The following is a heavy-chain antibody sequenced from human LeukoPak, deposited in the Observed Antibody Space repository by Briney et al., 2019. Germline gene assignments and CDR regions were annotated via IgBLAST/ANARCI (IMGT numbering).Heavy chain of an antibody. D-gene: IGHD5-12*01. CDR2: IYYSGST. V-gene: IGHV4-39*01. CDR3: PRHLGYSGYEVALDAFDI. J-gene: IGHJ3*02. Sequence: SETLSLTCTVSGGSISSSSYYWGWIRQPPGKGLEWIGSIYYSGSTYYNPSLKSRVTISVDTSKNQFSLKLSSVTAADTAVYYCPRHLGYSGYEVALDAFDIWGQGTMVTVSS. CDR1: GGSISSSSYY.